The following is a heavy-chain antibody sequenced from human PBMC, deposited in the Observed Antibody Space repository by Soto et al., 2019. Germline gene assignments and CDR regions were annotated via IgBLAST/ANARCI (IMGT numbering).Heavy chain of an antibody. Sequence: SETLSLTCTVSGGSISSSSYYWGWIRQPPGKGLEWIGSIYYSGSTYYNPSLKSRVTISVDTSKNQFSLKLSSVTAADTAVYYCAKLPRRGVATITGYYYYGMDVWGQGTTVTVSS. CDR2: IYYSGST. D-gene: IGHD5-12*01. CDR3: AKLPRRGVATITGYYYYGMDV. V-gene: IGHV4-39*01. CDR1: GGSISSSSYY. J-gene: IGHJ6*02.